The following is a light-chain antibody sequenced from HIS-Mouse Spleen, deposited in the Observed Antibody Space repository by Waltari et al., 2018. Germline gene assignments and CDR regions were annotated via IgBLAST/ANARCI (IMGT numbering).Light chain of an antibody. CDR3: QQYDNLPPGT. J-gene: IGKJ5*01. CDR1: QDISNY. CDR2: DAS. V-gene: IGKV1-33*01. Sequence: IWMTQSPSLLSASTGDRVTITCQASQDISNYLNWYQQKPGKAPKLLIYDASNLETGVPSRFSGSGSGTDFTFTISSLQPEDIATYYCQQYDNLPPGTFGQGTRLEIK.